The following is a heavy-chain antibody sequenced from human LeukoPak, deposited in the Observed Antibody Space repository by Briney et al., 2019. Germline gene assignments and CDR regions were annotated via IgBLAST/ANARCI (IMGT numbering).Heavy chain of an antibody. D-gene: IGHD3-9*01. J-gene: IGHJ4*02. CDR2: INSRSDTI. CDR3: AREGSRYFDWLLSHFDY. CDR1: GFTFSSYT. V-gene: IGHV3-21*06. Sequence: GGSLRLSCAASGFTFSSYTMHWVRQAPGKGLDWVSSINSRSDTIFYAESVRGRFTISRDNVKNSLYLQLNSLRVEDTAIYYCAREGSRYFDWLLSHFDYWGQGTLVTVSS.